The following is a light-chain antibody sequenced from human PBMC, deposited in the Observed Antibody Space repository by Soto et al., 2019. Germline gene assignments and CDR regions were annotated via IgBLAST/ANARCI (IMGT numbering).Light chain of an antibody. CDR1: QSVINRY. V-gene: IGKV3-20*01. CDR2: GAS. Sequence: DIVLTQSPGTLSLSPGERATLSCRASQSVINRYLAWYQQKPGQPPRLLIYGASSRATGIPDRFSGSGSGTDFSLTISRLEPEYFAVYYCQQYGSSPPITFGQGTRLEIK. CDR3: QQYGSSPPIT. J-gene: IGKJ5*01.